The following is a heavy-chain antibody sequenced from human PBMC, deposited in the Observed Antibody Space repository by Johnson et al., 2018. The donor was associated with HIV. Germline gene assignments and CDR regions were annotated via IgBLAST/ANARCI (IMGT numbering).Heavy chain of an antibody. D-gene: IGHD3-9*01. CDR1: GFTVSSNY. Sequence: QVQLVESGGGLIQPGGSLRLSCAASGFTVSSNYMSWVRQSPGKGLDWVAVISYDGSNQYYADSVKGRFTISRDISKNTLYLQMSSLRTEDTAVYFCARDSDVLPGYTGPEDAFDIWGQGTLVTVSS. V-gene: IGHV3-30*03. CDR2: ISYDGSNQ. J-gene: IGHJ3*02. CDR3: ARDSDVLPGYTGPEDAFDI.